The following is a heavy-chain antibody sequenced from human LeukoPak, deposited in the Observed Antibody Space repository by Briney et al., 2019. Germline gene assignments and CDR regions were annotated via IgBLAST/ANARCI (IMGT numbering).Heavy chain of an antibody. CDR2: IYYSGST. D-gene: IGHD1-7*01. CDR3: ARNNWNYVPDAFDI. V-gene: IGHV4-31*03. Sequence: SQTLSLTCTVSGGSISSGGYYWRWIRQHPGKGLEWIGYIYYSGSTYYNPSLKSRVTISVDTSKNQFSLKLSSVTAADTAVYYCARNNWNYVPDAFDIWGQGTMVTVSS. J-gene: IGHJ3*02. CDR1: GGSISSGGYY.